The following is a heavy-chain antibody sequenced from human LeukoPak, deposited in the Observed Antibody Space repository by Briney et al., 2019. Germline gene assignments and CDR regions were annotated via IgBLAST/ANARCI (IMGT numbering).Heavy chain of an antibody. D-gene: IGHD3-10*01. J-gene: IGHJ4*02. CDR3: ARDAWGSGSYSAQFDY. V-gene: IGHV3-30*04. CDR1: GFTFSSSA. CDR2: ISYDGSNK. Sequence: PGASLRLSCAASGFTFSSSAMHWVRQAPGKGLEWVAVISYDGSNKYYADSVKGRFTISRDNSKNTLYLQMNSLRAEDTAVYYCARDAWGSGSYSAQFDYWGQGTLVTVSS.